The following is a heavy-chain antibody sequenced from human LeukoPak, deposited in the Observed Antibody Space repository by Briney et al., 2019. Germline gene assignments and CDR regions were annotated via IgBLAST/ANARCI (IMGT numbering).Heavy chain of an antibody. V-gene: IGHV3-23*01. Sequence: GGSLRLSCAASGFTFSSYAMSWVRQAPGKGLEWVSAISGSGGSTYYADSVKGRFTISRDNSKDTLYLQMNSLRAEDTAVYYCAKDPEYQPYFDYWGQGTLVTVSS. J-gene: IGHJ4*02. CDR3: AKDPEYQPYFDY. CDR2: ISGSGGST. CDR1: GFTFSSYA. D-gene: IGHD2-2*01.